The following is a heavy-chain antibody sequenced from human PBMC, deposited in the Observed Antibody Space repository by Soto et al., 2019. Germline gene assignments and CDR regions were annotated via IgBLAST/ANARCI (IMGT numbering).Heavy chain of an antibody. CDR2: IYYTGNI. J-gene: IGHJ5*02. V-gene: IGHV4-59*01. Sequence: PSETLSLTCTVSGGSISSYYWSWIRQPPGKGLEWIGYIYYTGNIDYNPSLKSRVTISLDTPKNQVSLNLTSVTAADTAVYYCAGQSWFDPWGQGTLVTVSS. CDR1: GGSISSYY. CDR3: AGQSWFDP.